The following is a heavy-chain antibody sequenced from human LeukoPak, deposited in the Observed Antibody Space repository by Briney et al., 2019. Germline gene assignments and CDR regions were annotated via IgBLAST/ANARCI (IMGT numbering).Heavy chain of an antibody. CDR1: GFTFSSYS. J-gene: IGHJ4*02. Sequence: HPGGSLRLSCAASGFTFSSYSMNWVRQAPGKGLEWVSYISSSSSTIYYADSVKGRFTISRDNAKNSLYLQMNSLRAEDTAVYYCAREAGGKGTYFDYWGQGTLVTVSS. D-gene: IGHD2-15*01. V-gene: IGHV3-48*04. CDR2: ISSSSSTI. CDR3: AREAGGKGTYFDY.